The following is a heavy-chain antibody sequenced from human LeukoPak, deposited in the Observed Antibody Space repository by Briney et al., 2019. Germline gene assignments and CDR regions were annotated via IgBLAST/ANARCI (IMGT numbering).Heavy chain of an antibody. V-gene: IGHV1-69*13. CDR3: ARGWLAETTVVTPYNY. CDR1: GGSFSSYA. D-gene: IGHD4-23*01. CDR2: IIPIFGTA. J-gene: IGHJ4*02. Sequence: ASVKVSCKASGGSFSSYAINWVRQAPGQGLEWIGGIIPIFGTAKYAEKFQDRVTITAVESMSTVYMELSSLRSEDTAVYYCARGWLAETTVVTPYNYWGQGTLVTVSS.